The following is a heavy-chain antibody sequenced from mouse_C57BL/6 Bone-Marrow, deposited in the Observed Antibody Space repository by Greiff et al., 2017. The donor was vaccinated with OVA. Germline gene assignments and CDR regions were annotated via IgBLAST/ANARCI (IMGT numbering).Heavy chain of an antibody. J-gene: IGHJ3*01. V-gene: IGHV5-17*01. Sequence: DVKLVESGGGLVKPGGSLKLSCAASGFTFSDYGMHWVRQAPEKGLEWVAYISSGSSTIYYADTVTGRFTISRDNAKNTLFLQMTSLRSEDTAMYYCARRDYGSTWFAYWGQGTLVTVSA. CDR1: GFTFSDYG. CDR3: ARRDYGSTWFAY. D-gene: IGHD1-1*01. CDR2: ISSGSSTI.